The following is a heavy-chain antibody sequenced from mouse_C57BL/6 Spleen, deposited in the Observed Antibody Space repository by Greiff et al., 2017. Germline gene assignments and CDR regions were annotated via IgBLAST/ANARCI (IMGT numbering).Heavy chain of an antibody. V-gene: IGHV7-1*01. J-gene: IGHJ4*01. CDR3: ARGLYYYGSSYVYAMDY. CDR1: GFTFSDFY. D-gene: IGHD1-1*01. CDR2: SRNKANDYTT. Sequence: EVQLVESGGGLVQSGRSLRLSCATSGFTFSDFYMEWVRQAPGKGLEWIAASRNKANDYTTEYSASVKGRFIVSRDTSQSILYLQMNALRAEDTAIYYCARGLYYYGSSYVYAMDYWGQGTSVTVSS.